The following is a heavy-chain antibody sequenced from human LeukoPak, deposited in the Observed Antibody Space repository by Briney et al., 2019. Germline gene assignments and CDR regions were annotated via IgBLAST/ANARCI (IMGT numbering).Heavy chain of an antibody. CDR2: INTSGGST. D-gene: IGHD2-15*01. CDR3: ARDAEYCSGGSCYYYYYYMDV. J-gene: IGHJ6*03. CDR1: GFTFSSYG. Sequence: GGSLRLSCAATGFTFSSYGMSWVRQAPGKGLEWVSAINTSGGSTYYADSVKGRFTISRDNAKNSLYLQMNSLRAEDTAVYYCARDAEYCSGGSCYYYYYYMDVWGKGTTVTVSS. V-gene: IGHV3-21*01.